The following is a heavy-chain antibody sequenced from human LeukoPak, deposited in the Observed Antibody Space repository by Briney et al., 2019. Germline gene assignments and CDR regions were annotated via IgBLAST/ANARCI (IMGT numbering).Heavy chain of an antibody. D-gene: IGHD1-26*01. Sequence: RGSLRLSCAASGSAFSRSWIHWVRQAPAKGLVWVSHINNDASRTTYADSVRGRFTISRDNAKNTVSLQMNSLRAEDTAVYYCASDGAYARAVWGQGTTVTVSS. J-gene: IGHJ6*02. V-gene: IGHV3-74*01. CDR2: INNDASRT. CDR1: GSAFSRSW. CDR3: ASDGAYARAV.